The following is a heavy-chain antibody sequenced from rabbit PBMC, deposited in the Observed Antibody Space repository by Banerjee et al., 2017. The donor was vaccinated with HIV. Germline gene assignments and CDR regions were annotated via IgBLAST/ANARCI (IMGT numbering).Heavy chain of an antibody. V-gene: IGHV1S45*01. CDR3: ARDFAGYSLFQL. J-gene: IGHJ4*01. CDR1: GFSFSSSYW. D-gene: IGHD7-1*01. Sequence: QEQLEESGGDLVKPEGSLTLTCTASGFSFSSSYWMCWVRQAPGKGLEWIACIYGGSYGTTYYASWVKGRFTISKTSSTTVTLQMTSLTAADTATYFCARDFAGYSLFQLWGPGTLVTVS. CDR2: IYGGSYGTT.